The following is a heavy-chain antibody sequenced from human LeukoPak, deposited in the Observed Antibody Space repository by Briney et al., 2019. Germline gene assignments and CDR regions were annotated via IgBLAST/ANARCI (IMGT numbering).Heavy chain of an antibody. Sequence: GGSLRLSCAGSGFTFSGYSLNWVRQAPGKGLEWVSVIYSGGSTYYADSVKGRFTISRDNSKNTLYLQMNSLRAEDTAVYYCAGGRKRGGGWYVDYWGQGTLVTVSS. CDR2: IYSGGST. CDR1: GFTFSGYS. V-gene: IGHV3-66*02. J-gene: IGHJ4*02. CDR3: AGGRKRGGGWYVDY. D-gene: IGHD6-19*01.